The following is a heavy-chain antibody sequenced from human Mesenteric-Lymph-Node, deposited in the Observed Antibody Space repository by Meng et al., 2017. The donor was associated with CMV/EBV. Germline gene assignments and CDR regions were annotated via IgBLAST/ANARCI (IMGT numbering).Heavy chain of an antibody. Sequence: GESLKISCAASGFTFSSYDLHWVRQATGKGLEWVSGIDTAGDTYYPGSVKGRFTISRENAKNSLYLQMNSLRAGDTALYYCARVMGWLQLGASFDIWGQGTMVTVSS. CDR3: ARVMGWLQLGASFDI. J-gene: IGHJ3*02. D-gene: IGHD5-24*01. V-gene: IGHV3-13*01. CDR2: IDTAGDT. CDR1: GFTFSSYD.